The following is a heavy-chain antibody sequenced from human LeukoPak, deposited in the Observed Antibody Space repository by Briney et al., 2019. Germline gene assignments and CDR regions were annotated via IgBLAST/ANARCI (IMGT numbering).Heavy chain of an antibody. CDR1: GFTFSSYG. CDR3: ARGSRFDY. D-gene: IGHD3-10*01. CDR2: ISYDGSNK. J-gene: IGHJ4*02. Sequence: AGRSLRLSCAASGFTFSSYGMHWVRQAPGKGLEWVAVISYDGSNKYYADSVKGRFTISRDNSKNTLYLQVNSLRAEDTAVYYCARGSRFDYWGQGTLVTVSS. V-gene: IGHV3-30*03.